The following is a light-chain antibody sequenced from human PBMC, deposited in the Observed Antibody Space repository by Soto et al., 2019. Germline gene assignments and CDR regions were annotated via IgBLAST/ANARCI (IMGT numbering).Light chain of an antibody. J-gene: IGKJ1*01. CDR1: QSLVDIDGNTY. CDR3: MQGTQWPWT. Sequence: DVVMTQSPLSLPVTFGQPASISCRSSQSLVDIDGNTYLNWFQQGPGQSPRRLIYQISNRDSGVPDRFSGSVSATDFTLKISRVEAEDVVVYYCMQGTQWPWTFGQGTKVEI. V-gene: IGKV2-30*01. CDR2: QIS.